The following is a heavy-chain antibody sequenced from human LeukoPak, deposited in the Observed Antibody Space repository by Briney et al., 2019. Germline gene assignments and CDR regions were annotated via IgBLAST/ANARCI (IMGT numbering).Heavy chain of an antibody. V-gene: IGHV3-21*01. CDR2: ISSSSSYI. CDR3: ARDPMTTVTTLEPIYDY. CDR1: GFTFSSYS. Sequence: PGGSLRLSCAAAGFTFSSYSMNWVRQAPGKGLEWVSSISSSSSYIYYADSVKGRFTISRDNAKNSLYLQMNSLRAEDTAVYYCARDPMTTVTTLEPIYDYWGQGTLVTVSS. J-gene: IGHJ4*02. D-gene: IGHD4-17*01.